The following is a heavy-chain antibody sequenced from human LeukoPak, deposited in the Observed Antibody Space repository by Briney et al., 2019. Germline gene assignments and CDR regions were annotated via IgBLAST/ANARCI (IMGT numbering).Heavy chain of an antibody. V-gene: IGHV4-59*01. CDR1: GGSISSYY. Sequence: PSETLSLTCTVSGGSISSYYWSWIRQPPGKGLEWVGYIYYTGSTYYNPSLKSRVTISVDTSKDQFSLKMSSVTAADTAVFYCARGSSSWTFEYWGQGTLVTVSS. D-gene: IGHD6-13*01. CDR3: ARGSSSWTFEY. J-gene: IGHJ4*02. CDR2: IYYTGST.